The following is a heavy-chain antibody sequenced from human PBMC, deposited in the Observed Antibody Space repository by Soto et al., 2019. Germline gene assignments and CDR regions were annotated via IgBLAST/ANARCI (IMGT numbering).Heavy chain of an antibody. CDR2: ISYDGSNE. D-gene: IGHD3-22*01. CDR1: GFTFSNYG. J-gene: IGHJ4*02. Sequence: GGSLRLSCAASGFTFSNYGMHWVRQAPGKGLEWVAVISYDGSNENYADSVKGRFTISRDNSKNTLYLQLNSPRAEDTAVYYCAKAYSSSAIFDYWGQGTLVTVSS. CDR3: AKAYSSSAIFDY. V-gene: IGHV3-33*08.